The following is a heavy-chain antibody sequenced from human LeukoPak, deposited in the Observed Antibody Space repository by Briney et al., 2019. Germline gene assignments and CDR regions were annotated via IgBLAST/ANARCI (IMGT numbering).Heavy chain of an antibody. V-gene: IGHV3-30*18. CDR3: AKLYGSITMIDYFDY. J-gene: IGHJ4*02. CDR2: ISYDGSNK. D-gene: IGHD3-22*01. Sequence: GGSLRLSCAASGFTFSSYGMHWVRQAPGKGLEWVAVISYDGSNKYYADSVKGRFTISRDNSKNTLYLQMNSLRAEDTAVYYCAKLYGSITMIDYFDYWGQGTLVTVSS. CDR1: GFTFSSYG.